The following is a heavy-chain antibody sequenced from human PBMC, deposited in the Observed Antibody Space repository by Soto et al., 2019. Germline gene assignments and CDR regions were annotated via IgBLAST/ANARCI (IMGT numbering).Heavy chain of an antibody. Sequence: SETLSLTXTVSGGSIGSGGYYWSWIRQHPGKGLEWIGYIYYSGITYYNPSLKSRVTISVDTSKSQFSLKLSSVTAADTAVYYCARSPGYYFDYWGQGTLVTVSS. V-gene: IGHV4-31*02. CDR2: IYYSGIT. CDR1: GGSIGSGGYY. J-gene: IGHJ4*02. CDR3: ARSPGYYFDY.